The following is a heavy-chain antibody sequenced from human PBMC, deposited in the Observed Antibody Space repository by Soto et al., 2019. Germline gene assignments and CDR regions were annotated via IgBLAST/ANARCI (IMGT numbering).Heavy chain of an antibody. CDR3: ARRAETNGWNGFGADKYYFDF. CDR2: MNPNTGNS. Sequence: ASVKVSCKASGYTFTSYDIYWVRQATGQGLEWMGWMNPNTGNSGYAQKFQGRVTMTSDTSISAAHMELSSLRSEDTAVYYCARRAETNGWNGFGADKYYFDFWGQGTLVTVSS. J-gene: IGHJ4*02. V-gene: IGHV1-8*01. CDR1: GYTFTSYD. D-gene: IGHD1-1*01.